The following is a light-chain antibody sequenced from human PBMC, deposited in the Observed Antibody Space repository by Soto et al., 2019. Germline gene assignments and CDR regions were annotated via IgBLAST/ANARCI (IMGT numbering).Light chain of an antibody. CDR2: WAS. Sequence: DIVMTQSPDSLSVSLGERATINCKSSQTVFHTSYNKDFLAWYQQKAGQPPKLLFYWASTRESGVPARFSGGWSGTDFSLTISSLQPVDVAVYYCQQYYSSVTFGQGTKLEIK. V-gene: IGKV4-1*01. CDR1: QTVFHTSYNKDF. CDR3: QQYYSSVT. J-gene: IGKJ2*01.